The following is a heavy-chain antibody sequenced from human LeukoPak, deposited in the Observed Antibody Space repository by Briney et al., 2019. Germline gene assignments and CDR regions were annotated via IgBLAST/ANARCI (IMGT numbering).Heavy chain of an antibody. CDR2: INYNSNSI. CDR1: GFTFDDYA. V-gene: IGHV3-9*01. D-gene: IGHD3-9*01. J-gene: IGHJ3*02. Sequence: GGSLRLSCAASGFTFDDYAMHWVRQVPGKGLEWVSRINYNSNSIDYADSVKGRFTISRDNAKNSLYLQMNSLRAEDTALYYCVKDIRHWLSGSYDAFHMWGQGTLVTVSS. CDR3: VKDIRHWLSGSYDAFHM.